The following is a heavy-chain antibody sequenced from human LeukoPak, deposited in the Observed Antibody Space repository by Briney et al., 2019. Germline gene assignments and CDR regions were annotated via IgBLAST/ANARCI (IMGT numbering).Heavy chain of an antibody. V-gene: IGHV1-18*01. CDR3: ARDDGRRRNDILTGYYYYYGMDV. J-gene: IGHJ6*02. D-gene: IGHD3-9*01. Sequence: ASVKVSFKASGYTFTSYGLSWVRQAPGQGLEWMGWISAYNGNTNYAQKFQGRVTMTTDTSTRTAYMELRSLRSDDTAIYFCARDDGRRRNDILTGYYYYYGMDVWGQGTTVTVSS. CDR1: GYTFTSYG. CDR2: ISAYNGNT.